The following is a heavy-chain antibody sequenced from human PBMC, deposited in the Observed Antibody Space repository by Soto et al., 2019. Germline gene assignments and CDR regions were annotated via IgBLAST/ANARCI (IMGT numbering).Heavy chain of an antibody. J-gene: IGHJ4*02. CDR3: ARSYYSGIDY. CDR2: IYYSGST. D-gene: IGHD2-15*01. Sequence: SETLSLTCTVSGGSISSGGYYWSWIRQHPGKGLEWIGYIYYSGSTNYNPSLKSRVTISVDTSKNQFSLKLSSVTAADTAVYYCARSYYSGIDYWGQGTLVTVSS. V-gene: IGHV4-61*08. CDR1: GGSISSGGYY.